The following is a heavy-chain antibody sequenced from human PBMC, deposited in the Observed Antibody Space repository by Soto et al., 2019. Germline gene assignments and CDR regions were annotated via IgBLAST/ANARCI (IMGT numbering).Heavy chain of an antibody. CDR2: ISSDGSRT. CDR3: VGPYSRSWWLLDY. D-gene: IGHD6-13*01. Sequence: GGSLRLSCAASGFTFGSNWMHWVRQAPGKGLVWVSRISSDGSRTSYADSVRGRFTISRDNAKNTLYLQMSSLRAEDTAVYYCVGPYSRSWWLLDYWGQGTLVTVSS. CDR1: GFTFGSNW. J-gene: IGHJ4*02. V-gene: IGHV3-74*01.